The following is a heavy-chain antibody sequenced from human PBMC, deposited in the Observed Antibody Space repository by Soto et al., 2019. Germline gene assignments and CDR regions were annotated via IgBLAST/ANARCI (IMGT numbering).Heavy chain of an antibody. CDR3: ARLGSPGASRYLHSGMDF. Sequence: ASVKVSCKASGYTFTSYDINWVRQATGQGLEWMGWMNPNSGNTGYAQKFKGRVTMTRNTSISTAYMELSSLRSEATAVYYCARLGSPGASRYLHSGMDFWGQGITVTV. D-gene: IGHD3-10*01. CDR2: MNPNSGNT. J-gene: IGHJ6*02. V-gene: IGHV1-8*01. CDR1: GYTFTSYD.